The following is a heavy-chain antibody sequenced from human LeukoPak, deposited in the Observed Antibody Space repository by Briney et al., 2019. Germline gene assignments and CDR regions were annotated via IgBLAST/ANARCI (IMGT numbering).Heavy chain of an antibody. CDR2: IYYSGST. V-gene: IGHV4-39*01. J-gene: IGHJ5*02. CDR3: ARLWQNWFDP. CDR1: GGSISSSSYY. Sequence: PPETLSLTCTVSGGSISSSSYYWGWIRQPPGKGLEWIGSIYYSGSTYYNPSLKSRVTISVDTSKNQFSLKLSSVTAADTAVYYCARLWQNWFDPWGQGTLVTVSS.